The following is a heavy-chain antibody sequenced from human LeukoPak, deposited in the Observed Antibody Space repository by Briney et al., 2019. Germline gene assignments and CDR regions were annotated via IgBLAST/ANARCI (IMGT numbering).Heavy chain of an antibody. Sequence: ASVKVSCKASGGTFSSYAISWVRQAPGQGLEWMGGIIPIFGTANYAQKFQGRVTITADESTSTAYMELSSLRSEDTAVYYCARDPKLKSSPHYCSSTSCCTNWFDPWGQGTLVTVSS. D-gene: IGHD2-2*02. CDR2: IIPIFGTA. CDR1: GGTFSSYA. V-gene: IGHV1-69*13. J-gene: IGHJ5*02. CDR3: ARDPKLKSSPHYCSSTSCCTNWFDP.